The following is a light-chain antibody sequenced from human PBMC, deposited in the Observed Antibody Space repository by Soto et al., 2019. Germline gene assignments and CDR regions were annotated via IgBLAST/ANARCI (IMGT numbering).Light chain of an antibody. V-gene: IGLV2-23*02. CDR3: CSYAGRPSYV. Sequence: QSVLTQPASVSGSPGQSITISCTGTSSDVGSYNLVSWYQQHPGKAPKLMIYEVSKRPSGVSNRFSGSKSGNTASLTISGLQAEDEADYYCCSYAGRPSYVFGTGTKVTVL. J-gene: IGLJ1*01. CDR1: SSDVGSYNL. CDR2: EVS.